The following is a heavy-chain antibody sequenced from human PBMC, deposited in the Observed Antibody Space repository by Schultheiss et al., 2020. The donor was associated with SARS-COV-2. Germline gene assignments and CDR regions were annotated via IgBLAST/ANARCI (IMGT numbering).Heavy chain of an antibody. CDR3: AKDYGDYVDWFDP. D-gene: IGHD4-17*01. CDR1: GFTFSSYW. V-gene: IGHV3-74*01. J-gene: IGHJ5*02. Sequence: GGSLRLSCAASGFTFSSYWMHWVRQAPGKGLVWVSRINSDGSSTSYADSVKGRFTISRDNSKNTLYLQMNSLRAEDTAVYYCAKDYGDYVDWFDPWGQGTLVTVSS. CDR2: INSDGSST.